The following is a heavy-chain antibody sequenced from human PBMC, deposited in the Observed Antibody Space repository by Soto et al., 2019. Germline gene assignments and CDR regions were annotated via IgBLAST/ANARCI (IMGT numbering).Heavy chain of an antibody. J-gene: IGHJ6*02. CDR3: ARCNRAYYSYYRMDV. CDR1: GFIFSDYG. CDR2: ISNDGINK. Sequence: PVGSLRLSCAASGFIFSDYGIHWVRQAPGKGLEWVAVISNDGINKYYADSLKGRFTISRDNSKNTLFLQMNSLRPEDTAVYYCARCNRAYYSYYRMDVWGQGTKVTVS. V-gene: IGHV3-30*03.